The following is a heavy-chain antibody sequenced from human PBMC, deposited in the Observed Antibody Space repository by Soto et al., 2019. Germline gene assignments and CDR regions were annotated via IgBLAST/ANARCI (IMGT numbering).Heavy chain of an antibody. CDR1: GFTLSHYD. CDR3: ARGELINPQLFEF. CDR2: VSYDGSNK. Sequence: QVQLVESGGGVVKPGRSLRLSCVASGFTLSHYDMNWVRQAPRKALEWVAVVSYDGSNKYYGDSVRGRFTISRHNSKNTLYLQMTSLRAEETAVYYWARGELINPQLFEFWGQGALVTVSS. D-gene: IGHD1-26*01. V-gene: IGHV3-30*03. J-gene: IGHJ4*02.